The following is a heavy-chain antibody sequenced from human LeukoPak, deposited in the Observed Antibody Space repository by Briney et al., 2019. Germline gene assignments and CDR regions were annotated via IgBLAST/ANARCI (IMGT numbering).Heavy chain of an antibody. J-gene: IGHJ3*02. CDR1: GYSFTSYW. CDR3: ARPGIVGATRNAFDI. V-gene: IGHV5-51*01. CDR2: IYPGDSDT. D-gene: IGHD1-26*01. Sequence: GESLQISCKGSGYSFTSYWIGWVRQMPGKGLEWMGIIYPGDSDTRYSPSFQGQVTISADKSISTAYLQWSSLKASDTAMYYCARPGIVGATRNAFDIWGQGTMVTVSS.